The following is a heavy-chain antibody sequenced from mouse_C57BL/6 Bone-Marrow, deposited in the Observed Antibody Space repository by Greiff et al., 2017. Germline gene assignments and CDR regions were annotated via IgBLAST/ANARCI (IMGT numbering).Heavy chain of an antibody. CDR2: ISSGGSYT. J-gene: IGHJ2*01. D-gene: IGHD1-1*01. V-gene: IGHV5-6*01. CDR3: ARLTVVVFYY. Sequence: EVQLVESGGDLVKPGGSLKLSCAASGFTFCSYGMSWVRQTPDKRLEWVATISSGGSYTYYPDSVKGRFTISRDNAKNTLYLQMSSLKSEDTAMYYCARLTVVVFYYWGQGTALTVSS. CDR1: GFTFCSYG.